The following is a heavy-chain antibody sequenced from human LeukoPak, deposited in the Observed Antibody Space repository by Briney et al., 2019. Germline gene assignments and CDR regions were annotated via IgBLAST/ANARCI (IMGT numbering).Heavy chain of an antibody. D-gene: IGHD3-22*01. V-gene: IGHV1-69*13. Sequence: SVKVSCKASGGTFSSYAISWVRQAPGQGLEWMGGIIPIFGTANYAQKFQGRVTITADESTSTAYMELSSLRSEDTAVYYCAREVSSGYGELGHWGQGTLVTVSS. J-gene: IGHJ4*02. CDR1: GGTFSSYA. CDR3: AREVSSGYGELGH. CDR2: IIPIFGTA.